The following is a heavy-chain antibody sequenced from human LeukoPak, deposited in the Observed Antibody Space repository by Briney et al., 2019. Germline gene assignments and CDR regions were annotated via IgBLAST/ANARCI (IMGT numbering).Heavy chain of an antibody. CDR1: GFTFSSYA. Sequence: GSLRLSCAASGFTFSSYALTWVRQAPGKGLEWVAVISYDGSNKYYADSVKGRFTISRDNSKNTLYLQMNSLRAEDTAVYYCAKDGDSSGWYYFDYWGQGTLVTVSS. D-gene: IGHD6-19*01. V-gene: IGHV3-30*18. CDR2: ISYDGSNK. CDR3: AKDGDSSGWYYFDY. J-gene: IGHJ4*02.